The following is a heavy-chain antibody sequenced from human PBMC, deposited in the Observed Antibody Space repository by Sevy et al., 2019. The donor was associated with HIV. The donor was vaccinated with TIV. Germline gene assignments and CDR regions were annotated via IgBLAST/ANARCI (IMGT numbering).Heavy chain of an antibody. J-gene: IGHJ4*02. CDR1: GFTFSSYA. CDR3: YYPPEYGHSSYFDY. CDR2: ISYDGSNK. D-gene: IGHD4-17*01. V-gene: IGHV3-30-3*01. Sequence: RGSLRLSCAASGFTFSSYAMHWVRQAPGKGLEWVAVISYDGSNKYYADSVKGRFTISRDNSKNTLYLQMNSLRAEDTAVYYCYYPPEYGHSSYFDYWGQGTLVTVSS.